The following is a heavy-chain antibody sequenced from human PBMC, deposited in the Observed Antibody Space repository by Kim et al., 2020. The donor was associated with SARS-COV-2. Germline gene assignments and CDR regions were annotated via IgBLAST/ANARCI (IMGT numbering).Heavy chain of an antibody. CDR3: ARKKPQWLVPYYFAY. Sequence: PPLKSRVTISAHTSKNQFSLKLSSVTAADTAVYYCARKKPQWLVPYYFAYWGQGTLVTVSS. V-gene: IGHV4-34*01. J-gene: IGHJ4*02. D-gene: IGHD6-19*01.